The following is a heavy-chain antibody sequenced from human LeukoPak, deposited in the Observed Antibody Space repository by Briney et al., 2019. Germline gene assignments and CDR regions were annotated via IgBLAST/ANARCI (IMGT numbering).Heavy chain of an antibody. V-gene: IGHV4-39*07. J-gene: IGHJ6*03. CDR1: GGSISSSCCS. CDR2: AHYSGST. Sequence: PSETLSLTCTVSGGSISSSCCSWGWIRQPPGEGLEWIGSAHYSGSTYYNPSLKSRVTISVDPSKNQFSLKLSSVTAADTAVYYCARLTGTYYYYYMDVWGKGTTVTVSS. CDR3: ARLTGTYYYYYMDV. D-gene: IGHD1-7*01.